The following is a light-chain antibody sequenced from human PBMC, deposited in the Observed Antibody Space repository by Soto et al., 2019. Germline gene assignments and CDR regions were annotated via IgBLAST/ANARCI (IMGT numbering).Light chain of an antibody. CDR3: QQYDIYWT. J-gene: IGKJ1*01. V-gene: IGKV1-5*03. Sequence: DIQMTQSPSTLSASIGDRVTITCRASQSISTWLAWYQQKPGKAPKLLIYKASSLESGVPSRFSGGGSGTEFTLTISSLQPDYTATYYCQQYDIYWTFGQGTKVEIK. CDR1: QSISTW. CDR2: KAS.